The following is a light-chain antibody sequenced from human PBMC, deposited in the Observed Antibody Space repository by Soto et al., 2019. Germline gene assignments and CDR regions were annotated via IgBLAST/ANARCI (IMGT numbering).Light chain of an antibody. CDR1: SSNIGRNY. CDR2: ETY. Sequence: QSVLTQPPSVSAAPGQRVTISCSGSSSNIGRNYVCWYQQLPGTAPKLLIYETYQRPSGIPDRFSGSKSGTSATLDITVLQTGDEADYYCGTWDSSLNTDVFGTGTKVTVL. J-gene: IGLJ1*01. CDR3: GTWDSSLNTDV. V-gene: IGLV1-51*02.